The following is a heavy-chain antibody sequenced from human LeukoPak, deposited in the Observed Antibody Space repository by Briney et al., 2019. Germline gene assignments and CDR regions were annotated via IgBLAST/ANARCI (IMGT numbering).Heavy chain of an antibody. J-gene: IGHJ3*01. Sequence: TSVKVSCKASGYTFTSYDINWVRQATGQGLEWMGWMNPNSGNTGYAQKFHGRVTMTRNTSISTAYMELSSLRSEDTAVYYCARRALGYCSGGSCITSWGQGTMVTVSS. V-gene: IGHV1-8*01. CDR1: GYTFTSYD. D-gene: IGHD2-15*01. CDR3: ARRALGYCSGGSCITS. CDR2: MNPNSGNT.